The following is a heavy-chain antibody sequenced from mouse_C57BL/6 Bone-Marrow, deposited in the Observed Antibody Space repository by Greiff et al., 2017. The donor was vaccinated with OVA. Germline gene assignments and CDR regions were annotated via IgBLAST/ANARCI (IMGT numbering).Heavy chain of an antibody. Sequence: DVQLQESGAELVRPGASVKLSCTASGFHIKDAYMHWVKQRPEQGLEWIGWIDPENGYTEYASKFQGKATITADPSSNTAYLQLSSLTSEDTAVYYCTTGFADWGQGTLVTVSA. CDR1: GFHIKDAY. J-gene: IGHJ3*01. CDR3: TTGFAD. V-gene: IGHV14-4*01. CDR2: IDPENGYT.